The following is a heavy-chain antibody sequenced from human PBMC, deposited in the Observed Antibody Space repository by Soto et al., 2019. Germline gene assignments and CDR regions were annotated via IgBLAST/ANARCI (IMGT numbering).Heavy chain of an antibody. CDR2: IDPSDSYT. Sequence: GESLKISCKGSGYSFTSYWISWVRQMPGKGLEWMGRIDPSDSYTNYSPSFQGHVTISADKSISTAYLQWSSLKASDTAMYYCASDYYDSSGTWAFHIWGPGTMVTV. CDR3: ASDYYDSSGTWAFHI. CDR1: GYSFTSYW. V-gene: IGHV5-10-1*01. J-gene: IGHJ3*02. D-gene: IGHD3-22*01.